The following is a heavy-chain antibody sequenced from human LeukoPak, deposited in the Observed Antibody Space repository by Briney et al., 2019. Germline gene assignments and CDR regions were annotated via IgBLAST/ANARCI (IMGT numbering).Heavy chain of an antibody. J-gene: IGHJ4*02. CDR1: GFTFSSHW. Sequence: PGGSLRLSCAASGFTFSSHWMHWARQVPGKGLVWVSRINPGGSSIAYADSVKGRFTISRDNAKNTLYLQMDSLRAEDTAVYYCARSNQADDYWGQGTLVTVSS. CDR3: ARSNQADDY. CDR2: INPGGSSI. V-gene: IGHV3-74*01. D-gene: IGHD1-14*01.